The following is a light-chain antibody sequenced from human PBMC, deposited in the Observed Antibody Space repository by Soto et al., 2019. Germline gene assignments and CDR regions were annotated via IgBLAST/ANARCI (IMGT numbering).Light chain of an antibody. CDR1: QTVSSNS. V-gene: IGKV3-20*01. J-gene: IGKJ1*01. CDR2: DVS. Sequence: EIVLTQSPGTLTLSPGERATLSCRASQTVSSNSLAWYQQKAGQAPRVLIFDVSTRATGIPDRFSGSGSGTDFTLTISRLEPEDFAVYYCPLYGFSPKMFGQGTRVEIK. CDR3: PLYGFSPKM.